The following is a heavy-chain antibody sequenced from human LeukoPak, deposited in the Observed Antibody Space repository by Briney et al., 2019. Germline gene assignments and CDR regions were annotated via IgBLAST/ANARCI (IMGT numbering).Heavy chain of an antibody. J-gene: IGHJ4*02. V-gene: IGHV3-66*01. CDR3: ARIGYSGSYHDAFDY. Sequence: GGSLRLSCAASGFTVSSNYMSWVRQAPGKGLEWVSVIYSGGSTYYADSVKGRFTISRDNSKNTLYLQMNSLRAEDTAVYYCARIGYSGSYHDAFDYWGQGTLVTVSS. CDR1: GFTVSSNY. D-gene: IGHD1-26*01. CDR2: IYSGGST.